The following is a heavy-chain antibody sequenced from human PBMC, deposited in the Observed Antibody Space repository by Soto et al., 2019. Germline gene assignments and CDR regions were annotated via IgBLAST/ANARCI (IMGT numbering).Heavy chain of an antibody. Sequence: GGSLRLSCAASGFTLSRYWMHWVRQAPGKGLVWVSRINSDGSSTDYAGSVKGRFTISRDNAENTLYLQMNSLTAEDTAVYYCAVAVAGTINPLDSWGQGTLVTVSS. D-gene: IGHD6-19*01. CDR2: INSDGSST. J-gene: IGHJ4*02. V-gene: IGHV3-74*01. CDR3: AVAVAGTINPLDS. CDR1: GFTLSRYW.